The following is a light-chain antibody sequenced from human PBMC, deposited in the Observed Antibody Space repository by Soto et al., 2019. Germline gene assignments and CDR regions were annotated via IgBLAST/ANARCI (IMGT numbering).Light chain of an antibody. V-gene: IGKV3-15*01. Sequence: AMTQSPATLSVSPGGIATLSCRASQSISDTLAWYQQKPGQAPRIIIYGASTRAPGFPARFSGSGSGTDCTLTISSLQSEDVSVYYCQQYNNWPWTLGQGTKVDIK. CDR1: QSISDT. CDR2: GAS. CDR3: QQYNNWPWT. J-gene: IGKJ1*01.